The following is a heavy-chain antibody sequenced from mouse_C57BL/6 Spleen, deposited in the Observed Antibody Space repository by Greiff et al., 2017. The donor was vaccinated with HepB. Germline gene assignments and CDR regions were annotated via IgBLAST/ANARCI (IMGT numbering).Heavy chain of an antibody. J-gene: IGHJ3*01. D-gene: IGHD2-5*01. CDR3: ARGIRSNYEAWFAY. CDR1: GFNIKDYY. V-gene: IGHV14-2*01. Sequence: VQLQQSGAELVKPGASVKLSCTASGFNIKDYYMHWVKQRTEQGLEWIGRIDPEDGETKYAPKFQGKATITADTSSNTDDLQLSSLTSEDTAVYYCARGIRSNYEAWFAYWGQGTLVTVSA. CDR2: IDPEDGET.